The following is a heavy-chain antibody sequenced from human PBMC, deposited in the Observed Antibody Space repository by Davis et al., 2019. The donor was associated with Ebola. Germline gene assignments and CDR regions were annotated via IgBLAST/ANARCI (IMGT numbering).Heavy chain of an antibody. CDR3: TTPGGQDSGYDVFDI. CDR2: INPNDGKT. V-gene: IGHV1-46*03. D-gene: IGHD5-12*01. CDR1: GYTFTNYY. J-gene: IGHJ3*02. Sequence: ASVQVSCTASGYTFTNYYMHWVRQAPGQGLDWMGMINPNDGKTIYAQKFQGRVTVTRDTSTTTVYMDLSSLRSEDTALYYCTTPGGQDSGYDVFDIWGQGTMVTVSS.